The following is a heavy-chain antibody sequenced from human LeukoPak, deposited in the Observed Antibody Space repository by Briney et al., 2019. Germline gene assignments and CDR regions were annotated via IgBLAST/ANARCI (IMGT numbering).Heavy chain of an antibody. CDR3: ASPTVRGTHYYYMDV. Sequence: PSETLSLTCTVSGGSISSYGYYWVWICQPPGKGLEWIGSIYYSGSTYYNPSLKSRVTISVDTSKNQFSLKLSSVTAADTAVYYCASPTVRGTHYYYMDVWGKGTTVTVSS. CDR2: IYYSGST. D-gene: IGHD3-10*01. V-gene: IGHV4-39*01. CDR1: GGSISSYGYY. J-gene: IGHJ6*03.